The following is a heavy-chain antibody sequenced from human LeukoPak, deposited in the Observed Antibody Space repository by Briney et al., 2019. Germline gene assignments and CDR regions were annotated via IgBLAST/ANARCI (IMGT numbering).Heavy chain of an antibody. CDR3: AREAPPVVLTLAFDY. J-gene: IGHJ4*02. CDR2: ISYDGSNK. V-gene: IGHV3-30-3*01. Sequence: GRSLRLSCAASGFTFSSYAMHWVRQAPGKGLEWVAVISYDGSNKYYADSVKGRFTISRDNSKNTLYLQMNSLRAEDTAVYYCAREAPPVVLTLAFDYWGQGTLVTVSS. CDR1: GFTFSSYA. D-gene: IGHD4-23*01.